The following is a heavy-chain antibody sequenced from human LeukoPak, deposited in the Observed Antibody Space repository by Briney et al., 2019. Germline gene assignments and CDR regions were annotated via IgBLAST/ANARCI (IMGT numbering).Heavy chain of an antibody. J-gene: IGHJ4*02. V-gene: IGHV3-9*01. CDR2: ISWNSGSI. Sequence: PGGSLRLSCAASGFTFDDYAMHWVRQAPGKGLEWVSGISWNSGSIGYADSVKGRFTISRDNAKNSLYLQMNSLRAEDTALYYCAKDLVSSGYCLDYWGQGTLVTVSS. D-gene: IGHD3-22*01. CDR1: GFTFDDYA. CDR3: AKDLVSSGYCLDY.